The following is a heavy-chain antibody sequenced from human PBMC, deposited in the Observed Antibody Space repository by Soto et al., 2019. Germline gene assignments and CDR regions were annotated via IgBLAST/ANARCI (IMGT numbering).Heavy chain of an antibody. CDR2: VVHTGTT. Sequence: QVQLQESGPGLVKPSGTLSLTCAVSGDSVSSPYYWCWVRQPPGKGLELIGEVVHTGTTSYNPSLRRGLSISMDKSNNQFSLELSSVTAADTAVYYCARSAGWYAVHSWGPGTLVIVSS. CDR1: GDSVSSPYY. V-gene: IGHV4-4*02. CDR3: ARSAGWYAVHS. J-gene: IGHJ4*02. D-gene: IGHD6-19*01.